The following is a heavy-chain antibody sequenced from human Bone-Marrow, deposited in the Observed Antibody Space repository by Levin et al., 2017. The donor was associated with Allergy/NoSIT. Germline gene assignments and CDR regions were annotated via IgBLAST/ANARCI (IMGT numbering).Heavy chain of an antibody. CDR2: MSYAGTKK. CDR1: AFTLSRYS. V-gene: IGHV3-30*03. D-gene: IGHD1-26*01. CDR3: AGAETIVGGDS. J-gene: IGHJ5*01. Sequence: GESLKISCAASAFTLSRYSVHWVRQAPGKGLEWVAVMSYAGTKKYYADSVKGRFTISTDDSKNTLFLQMNSLRAEDTAVYYCAGAETIVGGDSWGQGTLVTVSS.